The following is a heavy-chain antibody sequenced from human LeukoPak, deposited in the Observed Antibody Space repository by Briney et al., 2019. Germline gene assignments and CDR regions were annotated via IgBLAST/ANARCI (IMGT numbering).Heavy chain of an antibody. J-gene: IGHJ5*02. CDR1: GGSFSGYY. D-gene: IGHD6-13*01. CDR3: ARVEGIAATGTGWFDP. Sequence: SETLSLTCAVYGGSFSGYYWSWIRQPPGKGLEWIGEIDHSGSTNYNSSLKSRATISVDTSKNQFSLRLSSVTAADTALYYCARVEGIAATGTGWFDPWGQGTLVTVSS. CDR2: IDHSGST. V-gene: IGHV4-34*01.